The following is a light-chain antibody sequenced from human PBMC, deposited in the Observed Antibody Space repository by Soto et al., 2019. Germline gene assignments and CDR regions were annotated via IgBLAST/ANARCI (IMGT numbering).Light chain of an antibody. Sequence: DIVMTQSPDSLAVSLGERATINCKSSQSVLYSSNNKNYLAWYQQKPGQPPKLLIYWASTRESGVPERCSGSGSGTDFSITISSLQAEDVAVYYCQQYYSTPWAFGQGTKVEIK. J-gene: IGKJ1*01. CDR1: QSVLYSSNNKNY. CDR3: QQYYSTPWA. V-gene: IGKV4-1*01. CDR2: WAS.